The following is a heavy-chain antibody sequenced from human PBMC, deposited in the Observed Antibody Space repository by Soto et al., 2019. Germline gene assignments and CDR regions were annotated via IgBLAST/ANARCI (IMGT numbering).Heavy chain of an antibody. Sequence: ASVKVSCAASGFTITSYSMNWVRQASGKGLEWVASISSSSSHIYYADSVKGRFTISRDNARNSLYLQMNTLRADDTAVYYCVRERGLSSFYGMDVWGQGTTVTSP. CDR2: ISSSSSHI. CDR1: GFTITSYS. V-gene: IGHV3-21*01. J-gene: IGHJ6*02. CDR3: VRERGLSSFYGMDV. D-gene: IGHD3-10*01.